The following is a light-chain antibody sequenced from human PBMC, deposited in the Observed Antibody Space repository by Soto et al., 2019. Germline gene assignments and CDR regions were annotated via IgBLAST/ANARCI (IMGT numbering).Light chain of an antibody. Sequence: ENVLTQSPGTLSLSPGERATLSCRASQSVSSSYLAWYQQKPGQAPRLLIYGASSRATGIPDRFSGSGSGTDFTLTISRLEPEDFAVYYCQQYGSSPPGVTFGPGTKVDIK. CDR1: QSVSSSY. V-gene: IGKV3-20*01. CDR2: GAS. CDR3: QQYGSSPPGVT. J-gene: IGKJ3*01.